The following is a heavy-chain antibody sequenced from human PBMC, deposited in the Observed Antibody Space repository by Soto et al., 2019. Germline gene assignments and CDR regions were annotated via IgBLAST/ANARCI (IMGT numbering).Heavy chain of an antibody. J-gene: IGHJ4*02. CDR3: ARVMHEDSSGSYFDS. CDR1: GGSISSGVYY. CDR2: IYYSGST. Sequence: PSETLSLTCTVSGGSISSGVYYWSWIRQHPGKGLEWIGYIYYSGSTYYNPSLKSRVTISVDTSKNQFSLKLSSVTAADTAVYYCARVMHEDSSGSYFDSWGQGTLVTVSS. D-gene: IGHD3-22*01. V-gene: IGHV4-31*03.